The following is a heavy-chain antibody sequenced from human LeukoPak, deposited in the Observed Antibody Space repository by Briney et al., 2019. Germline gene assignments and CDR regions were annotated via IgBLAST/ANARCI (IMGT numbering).Heavy chain of an antibody. CDR1: GGSFSGYY. V-gene: IGHV4-34*01. Sequence: PSETLSLTRAVYGGSFSGYYWSWIRQPPGKGLEWIGEINHSGSTNYNPSLKSRVTISVDTSKNQFSLKLSSVTAADTAVYYCARGIYDSSGYEFDYWGQGTLVTVSS. CDR2: INHSGST. D-gene: IGHD3-22*01. CDR3: ARGIYDSSGYEFDY. J-gene: IGHJ4*02.